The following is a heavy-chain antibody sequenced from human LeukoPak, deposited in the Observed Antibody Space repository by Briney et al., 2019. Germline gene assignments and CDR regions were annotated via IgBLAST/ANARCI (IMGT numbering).Heavy chain of an antibody. D-gene: IGHD6-19*01. CDR3: ARQRGPSSGWTLDY. Sequence: SETLSLTCTVSGGSISSYYWSWIRHPPGKGLEWIGYIYYSGSTNYNPSLKSRVTISVDTSKNQFSLKLSSVTAADTAVYYCARQRGPSSGWTLDYWGQGTLVTVSS. V-gene: IGHV4-59*01. CDR1: GGSISSYY. CDR2: IYYSGST. J-gene: IGHJ4*02.